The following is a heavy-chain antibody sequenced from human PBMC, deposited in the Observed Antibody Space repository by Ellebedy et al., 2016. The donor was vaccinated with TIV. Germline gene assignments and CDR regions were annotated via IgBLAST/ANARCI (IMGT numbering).Heavy chain of an antibody. J-gene: IGHJ4*02. V-gene: IGHV1-2*02. CDR1: GYTFSGHF. D-gene: IGHD6-25*01. CDR3: AREATAAGPIKYFDY. Sequence: ASVEVSCXASGYTFSGHFLHWVRQAPGQGLEWMAYINPENGDTGYTQKLQGRVTVTRDTSITTAYMELTRLTSDDTAVYYCAREATAAGPIKYFDYWGQGTLVTVS. CDR2: INPENGDT.